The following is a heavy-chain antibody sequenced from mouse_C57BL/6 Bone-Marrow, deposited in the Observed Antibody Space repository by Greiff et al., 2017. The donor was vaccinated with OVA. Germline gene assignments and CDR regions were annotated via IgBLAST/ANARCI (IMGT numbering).Heavy chain of an antibody. J-gene: IGHJ3*01. CDR3: ARRRPGFAY. CDR1: GFTFSSYG. Sequence: EVKLMESGGDLVKPGGSLKLSCAASGFTFSSYGMSWVRQTPDKRLEWVATISSGGSYTSYPDSVKGRFTISRDNAKNTLYLQMSSLKSEDTAMYYCARRRPGFAYWGQGTLVTVSA. CDR2: ISSGGSYT. V-gene: IGHV5-6*02.